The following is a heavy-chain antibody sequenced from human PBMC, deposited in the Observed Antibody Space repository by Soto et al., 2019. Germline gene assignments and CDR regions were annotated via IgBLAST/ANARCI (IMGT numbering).Heavy chain of an antibody. J-gene: IGHJ4*02. CDR1: GFTFSSYG. CDR3: AKWLDYYDSSGEIDY. CDR2: ISYDGSNK. D-gene: IGHD3-22*01. V-gene: IGHV3-30*18. Sequence: GGSLRLSCAASGFTFSSYGMHWVRQAPGKGLEWVAVISYDGSNKYYADSVKGRFTISRDNSKNTLYLQMNSLRAEDTAVYYCAKWLDYYDSSGEIDYWGQGTLVTV.